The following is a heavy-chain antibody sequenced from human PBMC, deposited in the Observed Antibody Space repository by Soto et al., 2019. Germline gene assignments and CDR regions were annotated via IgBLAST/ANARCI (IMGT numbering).Heavy chain of an antibody. CDR3: AKHPRYYYDSSGYYFPLDY. CDR1: GFTFSSYA. D-gene: IGHD3-22*01. V-gene: IGHV3-23*01. CDR2: ISGSGGST. Sequence: GGSLRLSCAASGFTFSSYARSWVRQAPGKGLEWVSAISGSGGSTYYADSVKGRFTISRDNSKNTLYLQMNSLRAEDTAVYYCAKHPRYYYDSSGYYFPLDYWGQGTLVTVS. J-gene: IGHJ4*02.